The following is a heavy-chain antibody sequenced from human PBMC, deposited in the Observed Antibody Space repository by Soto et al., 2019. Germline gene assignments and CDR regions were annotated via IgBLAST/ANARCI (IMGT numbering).Heavy chain of an antibody. J-gene: IGHJ4*02. Sequence: GGSLRLSCTASGFTFGDYAMSWFRQAPGKGLEWVGFIRSKAYGGTTEYAASVKGRFTISRDDSKSIAYLQMNSLKTEDTAVYYCTREEYDILTGYYTPLGYFDYWGQGTLVTVSS. D-gene: IGHD3-9*01. CDR3: TREEYDILTGYYTPLGYFDY. V-gene: IGHV3-49*03. CDR2: IRSKAYGGTT. CDR1: GFTFGDYA.